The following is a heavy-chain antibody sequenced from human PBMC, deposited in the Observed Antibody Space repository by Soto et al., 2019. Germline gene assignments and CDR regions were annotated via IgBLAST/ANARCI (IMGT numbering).Heavy chain of an antibody. Sequence: QVPLVQSGAEVKKPGASVKVSCKASGYTFTSYGISWVRQAPGQGLEWMGWISAYNGNTNYAQKLQGRVTMTTDTSTSTAYMELRSLRSDDTAVYYCASWGVGDYDYYYYGMDVWGQGTTVTVSS. CDR1: GYTFTSYG. V-gene: IGHV1-18*04. J-gene: IGHJ6*02. CDR2: ISAYNGNT. D-gene: IGHD4-17*01. CDR3: ASWGVGDYDYYYYGMDV.